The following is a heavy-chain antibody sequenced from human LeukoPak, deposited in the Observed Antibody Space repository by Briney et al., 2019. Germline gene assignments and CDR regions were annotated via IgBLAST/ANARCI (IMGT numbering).Heavy chain of an antibody. CDR1: GDSSSGFH. J-gene: IGHJ4*02. D-gene: IGHD1-26*01. Sequence: SETLSLTCRVSGDSSSGFHWSWIRQTAGKGLEWIGRVSTSGNTFYNPSLESRVAMSVDTSGIHFSLNLSAVTAADTAVYYCARLDWEYYFDYWGQGTLVTVSS. CDR3: ARLDWEYYFDY. V-gene: IGHV4-4*07. CDR2: VSTSGNT.